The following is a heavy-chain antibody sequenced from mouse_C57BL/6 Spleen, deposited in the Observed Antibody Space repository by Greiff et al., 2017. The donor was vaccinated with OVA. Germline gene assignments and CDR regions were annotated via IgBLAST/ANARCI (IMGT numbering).Heavy chain of an antibody. Sequence: QVQLQQSGAELVRPGTSVKVSCKASGYAFTNYLIEWVKQRPGQGLEWIGVINPGSGGTNYNEKFKGKATLTADKSSSTAYMQLSSLTSEDSAVYFCARPGEVDYWGQGTTLTVSS. J-gene: IGHJ2*01. CDR2: INPGSGGT. CDR3: ARPGEVDY. D-gene: IGHD2-13*01. CDR1: GYAFTNYL. V-gene: IGHV1-54*01.